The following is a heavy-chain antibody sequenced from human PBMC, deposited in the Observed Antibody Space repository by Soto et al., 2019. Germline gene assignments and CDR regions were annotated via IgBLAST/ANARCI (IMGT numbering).Heavy chain of an antibody. J-gene: IGHJ2*01. CDR2: VTSSGGAT. Sequence: PGGSLRLSCAASGFTFSSYDMSWVRQAPGKGLEWVSTVTSSGGATFYTDSVKGRFTISRDNSKNTLFLQMNSLRAEDTAVYYCAKDLHSSGSNWYLDLWGRGTLVTVYS. CDR1: GFTFSSYD. V-gene: IGHV3-23*01. CDR3: AKDLHSSGSNWYLDL. D-gene: IGHD3-22*01.